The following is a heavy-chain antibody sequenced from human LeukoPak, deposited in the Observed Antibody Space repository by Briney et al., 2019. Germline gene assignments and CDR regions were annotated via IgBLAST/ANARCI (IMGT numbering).Heavy chain of an antibody. CDR1: GFTFSSYG. Sequence: PGRSLRLSCVASGFTFSSYGMHWVRQAPGKGLEWVAVISYDGSNKYYADSVKGRFTISRDNSKNTLYLQMNSLRAEDTAVYYCAKAPYDILTGYSPSWGQGTLVTVSS. V-gene: IGHV3-30*18. D-gene: IGHD3-9*01. J-gene: IGHJ5*02. CDR3: AKAPYDILTGYSPS. CDR2: ISYDGSNK.